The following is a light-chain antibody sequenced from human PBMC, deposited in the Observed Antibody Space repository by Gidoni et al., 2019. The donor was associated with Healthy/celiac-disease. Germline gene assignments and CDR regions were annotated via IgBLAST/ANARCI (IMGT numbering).Light chain of an antibody. CDR1: QDISNY. J-gene: IGKJ4*01. V-gene: IGKV1-33*01. Sequence: DIQMTPSPSSLSASVGDRVTITCQASQDISNYLNWYQQKPGKAPKLLIYDASNLETGVPSRFSGSGSGTDFTFTISSRQPEDIATYYWQQYDNLPLTFGGGTKVEIK. CDR2: DAS. CDR3: QQYDNLPLT.